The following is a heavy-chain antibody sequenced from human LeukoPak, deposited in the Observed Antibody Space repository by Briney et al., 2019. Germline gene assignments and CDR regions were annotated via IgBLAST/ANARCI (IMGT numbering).Heavy chain of an antibody. D-gene: IGHD6-19*01. CDR2: MNPSSGVT. CDR1: GYTFTGYY. CDR3: ARDGWYISYMDV. J-gene: IGHJ6*03. Sequence: GASVKVSCKASGYTFTGYYMHWVRQAPRQGLEWMGWMNPSSGVTNYAQKFQGRVTMTRDTSISTAYMELSRLRSDDTAVYYCARDGWYISYMDVWGKGTTVTVSS. V-gene: IGHV1-2*02.